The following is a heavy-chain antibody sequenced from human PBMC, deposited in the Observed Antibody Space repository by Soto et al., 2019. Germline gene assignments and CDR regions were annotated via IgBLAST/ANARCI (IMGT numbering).Heavy chain of an antibody. D-gene: IGHD4-17*01. CDR3: ARDSPDYGDYGGGWFDP. V-gene: IGHV4-30-2*01. CDR2: IYHSGST. Sequence: PSETLSLTCAVSGGSISSGGYSWSWIRQPPGKGLEWIGYIYHSGSTFYNPSLKSRVTVSVDTSKNQFSLKLSSVTAADTAVYYCARDSPDYGDYGGGWFDPWGQGTLVTVSS. J-gene: IGHJ5*02. CDR1: GGSISSGGYS.